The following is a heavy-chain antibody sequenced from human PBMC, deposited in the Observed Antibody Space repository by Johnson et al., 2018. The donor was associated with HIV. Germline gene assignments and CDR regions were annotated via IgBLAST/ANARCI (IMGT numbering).Heavy chain of an antibody. CDR3: AKGSTVVDDAFDI. Sequence: VQLVESGGGLVQPGGSLRLSCAASGFTFSSYDMHWVRQATGKGLEWVSVIYSGGSTYYADSVKGRFTISRDNSKNTLYLQMNSLRAEDTAVYYCAKGSTVVDDAFDIWGQGTMVTVSS. V-gene: IGHV3-66*02. CDR2: IYSGGST. D-gene: IGHD4-23*01. CDR1: GFTFSSYD. J-gene: IGHJ3*02.